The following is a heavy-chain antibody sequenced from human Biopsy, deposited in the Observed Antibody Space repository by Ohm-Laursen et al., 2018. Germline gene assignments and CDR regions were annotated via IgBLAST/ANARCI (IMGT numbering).Heavy chain of an antibody. CDR3: AKGRSGGTGHGNWFDP. J-gene: IGHJ5*02. D-gene: IGHD3-10*01. CDR1: GFTFSGYA. V-gene: IGHV3-23*01. Sequence: SLRLSCSATGFTFSGYAMSWVRQGPEKGLEWVSVVTGSGRSTYYTDSVKGRFSISRDNSKNTLYLQMNSLRVGDTAVYYCAKGRSGGTGHGNWFDPWGQGTLVIVSS. CDR2: VTGSGRST.